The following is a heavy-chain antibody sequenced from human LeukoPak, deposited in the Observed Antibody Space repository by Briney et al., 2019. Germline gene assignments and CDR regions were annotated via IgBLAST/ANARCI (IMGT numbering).Heavy chain of an antibody. CDR2: IYPGDSDT. J-gene: IGHJ5*02. D-gene: IGHD3/OR15-3a*01. Sequence: GESLKISCKGSGYSFTSYWIGWVRQMPGKGLEWMGIIYPGDSDTRYSPSFQGQVTISADKSISTAYLQWSSLKASDTAMYYCARGEEGAMIFGVVIISGGGNWFDPWGQGTLVTVSS. V-gene: IGHV5-51*01. CDR1: GYSFTSYW. CDR3: ARGEEGAMIFGVVIISGGGNWFDP.